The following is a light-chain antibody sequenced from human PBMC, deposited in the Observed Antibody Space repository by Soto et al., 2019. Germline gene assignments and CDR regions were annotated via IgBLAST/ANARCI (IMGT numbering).Light chain of an antibody. V-gene: IGLV2-14*01. CDR3: SSYTTTTTLVI. J-gene: IGLJ2*01. CDR1: SNNY. Sequence: QSALTQPASVSGSPGQSITISCTGTSNNYVSWYQHHPGKAPKLMIYEVTNRPSGVSNRFSGSKSGNTASPTISGLQPEDEADYYCSSYTTTTTLVIFGGGTKLTVL. CDR2: EVT.